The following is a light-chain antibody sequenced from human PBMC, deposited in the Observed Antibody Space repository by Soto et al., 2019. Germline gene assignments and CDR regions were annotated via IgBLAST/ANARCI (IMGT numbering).Light chain of an antibody. CDR3: QQYGSSPPIT. CDR2: GAS. CDR1: QSVSSTY. J-gene: IGKJ5*01. Sequence: EIVLTQSPGTLSLSPGERATLSCRASQSVSSTYLAWYQQKPGQAPRPLIYGASSRATGIPDRFSGSGSGTDFTXTIXXXXXXXXXXYYCQQYGSSPPITFXXGT. V-gene: IGKV3-20*01.